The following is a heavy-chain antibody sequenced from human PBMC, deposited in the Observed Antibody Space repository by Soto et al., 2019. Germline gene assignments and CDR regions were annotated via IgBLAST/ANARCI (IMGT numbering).Heavy chain of an antibody. Sequence: SETLSLTCTVSGGPIINGDSYLNWIRQHPEKGLEWMGYINYRGTTNYNPALKSRILISIDTSKNQFSLRLTSVTAAATAVYYWARDAAGAAHYWGQGTQVTVSS. V-gene: IGHV4-31*03. CDR3: ARDAAGAAHY. CDR2: INYRGTT. D-gene: IGHD6-13*01. J-gene: IGHJ4*02. CDR1: GGPIINGDSY.